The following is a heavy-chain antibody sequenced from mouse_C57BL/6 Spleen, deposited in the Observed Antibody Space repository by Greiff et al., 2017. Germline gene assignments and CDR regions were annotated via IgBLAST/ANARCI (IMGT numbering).Heavy chain of an antibody. D-gene: IGHD2-2*01. CDR3: ATYGYDVGFAY. J-gene: IGHJ3*01. CDR1: GFTFSDYG. V-gene: IGHV5-17*01. Sequence: EVQRVESGGGLVKPGGSLKLSCAASGFTFSDYGMHWVRQAPEKGLEWVAYISSGSSTIYYADTVKGRFTISRDNAKNTLFLQMTSLRSEDTAMYYCATYGYDVGFAYWGQGTLVTVSA. CDR2: ISSGSSTI.